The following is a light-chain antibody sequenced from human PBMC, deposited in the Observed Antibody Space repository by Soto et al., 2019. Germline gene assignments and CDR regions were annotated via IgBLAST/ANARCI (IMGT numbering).Light chain of an antibody. CDR3: ISYTGSSTSYV. Sequence: RDIGSYNYVAWYQQFPGKTPKILIYGVSNRPSGVSSRFSGSKSGNTASLTISGLQAEDEADYYCISYTGSSTSYVFGSGTKVTVL. J-gene: IGLJ1*01. CDR2: GVS. V-gene: IGLV2-14*01. CDR1: RDIGSYNY.